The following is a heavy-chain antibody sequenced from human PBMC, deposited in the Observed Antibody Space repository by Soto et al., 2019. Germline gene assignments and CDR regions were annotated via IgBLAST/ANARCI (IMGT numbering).Heavy chain of an antibody. CDR1: GDSVTSVSDY. D-gene: IGHD3-10*01. J-gene: IGHJ6*02. CDR2: IYYSGRA. V-gene: IGHV4-61*01. CDR3: ARGVGSGYYCCHLDL. Sequence: SETLSLTCTVSGDSVTSVSDYWSWIRQPPGKGLEWIGYIYYSGRADYNPSLGSRVTISIDTSKNQFSLKLTSVTAADTAVYYCARGVGSGYYCCHLDLWGQGTTVT.